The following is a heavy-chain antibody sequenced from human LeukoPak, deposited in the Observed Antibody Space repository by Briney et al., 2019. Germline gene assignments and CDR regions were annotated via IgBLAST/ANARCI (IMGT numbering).Heavy chain of an antibody. CDR3: ARDHEEWELRVFDY. CDR2: ISSSSSTI. V-gene: IGHV3-48*01. Sequence: GGSLRLSCAASGFTFSSYSTNWVRQAPGKGLEWVSYISSSSSTIYYADSVKGRFTISRDNAKSSLYLQMNSLRAEDTAVYYCARDHEEWELRVFDYWGQGTLVTVSS. D-gene: IGHD1-26*01. J-gene: IGHJ4*02. CDR1: GFTFSSYS.